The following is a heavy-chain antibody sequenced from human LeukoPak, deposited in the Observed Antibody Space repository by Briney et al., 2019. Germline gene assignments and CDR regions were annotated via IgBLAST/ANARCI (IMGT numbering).Heavy chain of an antibody. J-gene: IGHJ4*02. CDR1: GVSISTSNW. V-gene: IGHV4-4*02. Sequence: SGTLSLTCAVSGVSISTSNWWSWIRQPPGKGLEWIGEINHSGSTNYNPSLKSRVTIAGGTSKNQFSLKLNSVTAADTAVYYCARFYGLSVHWGQGTLVTVSS. CDR2: INHSGST. CDR3: ARFYGLSVH. D-gene: IGHD2-15*01.